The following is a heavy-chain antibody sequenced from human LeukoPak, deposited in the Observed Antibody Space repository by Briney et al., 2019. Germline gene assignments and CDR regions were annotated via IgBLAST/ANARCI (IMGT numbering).Heavy chain of an antibody. CDR1: GGSFSGYY. V-gene: IGHV4-34*01. CDR3: ARSTPQQLVLFDY. Sequence: SETLSLTCAVHGGSFSGYYWSWIRQPPGKGLEWIGEINHSGSTNYNPSLKSRVAISVDTSKNQFSLKLSSVTAADTAVYYCARSTPQQLVLFDYWGQGTLVTVSS. J-gene: IGHJ4*02. D-gene: IGHD6-13*01. CDR2: INHSGST.